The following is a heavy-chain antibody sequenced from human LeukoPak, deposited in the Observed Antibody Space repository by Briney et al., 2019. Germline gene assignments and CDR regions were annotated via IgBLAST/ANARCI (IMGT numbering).Heavy chain of an antibody. J-gene: IGHJ6*02. V-gene: IGHV1-8*03. CDR1: GYTFTSYG. CDR2: MSPNSGNT. D-gene: IGHD2-15*01. Sequence: ASVKVSCKASGYTFTSYGISWVRQATGQGLEWMGWMSPNSGNTGYAQKFQSRVTITRNTSISTAYMELSSLRAEDTAVYFCARQWSARHGMDVWGQGTTVTVSS. CDR3: ARQWSARHGMDV.